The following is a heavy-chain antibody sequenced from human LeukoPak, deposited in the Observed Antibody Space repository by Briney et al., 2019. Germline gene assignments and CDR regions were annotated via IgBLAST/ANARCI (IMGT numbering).Heavy chain of an antibody. D-gene: IGHD3-22*01. J-gene: IGHJ3*02. V-gene: IGHV4-59*01. CDR1: GGSISSYY. Sequence: KTSETLSLTCTVSGGSISSYYWSRIRQPPGKGLEWIGYIYYSGSTNYNPSLKSRVTISVDTSKNQFSLKLSSVTAADTAVYYCARDGDYYDSSGWDAFDIWGQGTMVTVSS. CDR2: IYYSGST. CDR3: ARDGDYYDSSGWDAFDI.